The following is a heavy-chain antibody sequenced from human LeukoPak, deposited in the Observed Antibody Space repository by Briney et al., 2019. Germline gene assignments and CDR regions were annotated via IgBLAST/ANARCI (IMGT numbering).Heavy chain of an antibody. V-gene: IGHV3-48*01. J-gene: IGHJ6*03. CDR1: GLTFSSYS. CDR2: ISSSSSTI. Sequence: GGSLRLSCAASGLTFSSYSMNWVRQAQGKGLEWVSYISSSSSTIYYADSVKGRFTISRDNAKNSLYLQMNSLRAEDTAVYYCARGRYYTDVWGKGTTVTVSS. CDR3: ARGRYYTDV.